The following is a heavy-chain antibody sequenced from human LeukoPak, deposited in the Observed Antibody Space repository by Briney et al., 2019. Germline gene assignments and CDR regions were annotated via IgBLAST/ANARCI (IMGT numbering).Heavy chain of an antibody. CDR2: IYYSGST. V-gene: IGHV4-61*08. Sequence: PSETLSLTCTVSGGSISSGGYYWSWIRQPPGKGLEWIGYIYYSGSTNYNPSLKSRVTISVDTSKNQFSLKLSSVTAADTAVYYCASQGCSGGSCYYRPFDYWGQGTLVTVSS. J-gene: IGHJ4*02. D-gene: IGHD2-15*01. CDR3: ASQGCSGGSCYYRPFDY. CDR1: GGSISSGGYY.